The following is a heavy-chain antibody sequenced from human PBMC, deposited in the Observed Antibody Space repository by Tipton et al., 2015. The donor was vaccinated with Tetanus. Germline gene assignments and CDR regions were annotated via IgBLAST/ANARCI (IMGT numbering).Heavy chain of an antibody. Sequence: TLSLTCTVSGGSISSGGYYWSWIRQHPGKGLEWIGYIYYSGSTYYNPSLKSRLTISVDTSKNQFSLKLSSVTAADTAVYYCARYGKGYCSGGDCYSDAFEIWGQGTMVTVSS. CDR1: GGSISSGGYY. CDR3: ARYGKGYCSGGDCYSDAFEI. D-gene: IGHD2-15*01. V-gene: IGHV4-31*03. J-gene: IGHJ3*02. CDR2: IYYSGST.